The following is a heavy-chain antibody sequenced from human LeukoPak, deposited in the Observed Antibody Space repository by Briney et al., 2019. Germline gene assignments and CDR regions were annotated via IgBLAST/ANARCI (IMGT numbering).Heavy chain of an antibody. Sequence: GGSLRLSCEASGFTFNNYGLHWVRQAPGKGLEWVTLISHDGNNEYYADSVKGRFATSRDDSKNTLYLQMNSLRAEDTAVYYCAKDPSLRVTLPVWGQGTLVTVSS. CDR2: ISHDGNNE. CDR3: AKDPSLRVTLPV. J-gene: IGHJ4*02. CDR1: GFTFNNYG. D-gene: IGHD2-21*02. V-gene: IGHV3-30*18.